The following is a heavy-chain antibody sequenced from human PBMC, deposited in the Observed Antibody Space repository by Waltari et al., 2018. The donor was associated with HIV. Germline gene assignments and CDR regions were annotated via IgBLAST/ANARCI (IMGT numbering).Heavy chain of an antibody. Sequence: QITLKESGPTLVKPTQTLTLTCTFSGFSLSTSGVGVGWIRQPPGKAPEWLALIYWNDDKRYSPSLKGRLTITKDTSKNQVVLTMTNMDPVDTATYYCAHRRLARAVAGKLYNWFDPWGQGILVTVSS. J-gene: IGHJ5*02. CDR2: IYWNDDK. CDR1: GFSLSTSGVG. CDR3: AHRRLARAVAGKLYNWFDP. D-gene: IGHD6-19*01. V-gene: IGHV2-5*01.